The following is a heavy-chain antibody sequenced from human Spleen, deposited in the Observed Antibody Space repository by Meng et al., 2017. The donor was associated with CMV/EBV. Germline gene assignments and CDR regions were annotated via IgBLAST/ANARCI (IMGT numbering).Heavy chain of an antibody. V-gene: IGHV3-11*04. CDR2: ISSGSSTE. Sequence: GESLKISCAASGFTFSDYYMSWIRQAPGKGLEWVSYISSGSSTEYYADSVRGRFTISRDNAKNSLYRQMNSLRAEDTAVYYCAKPEHYGLDVWGQGTTVTVSS. J-gene: IGHJ6*02. CDR1: GFTFSDYY. D-gene: IGHD1-14*01. CDR3: AKPEHYGLDV.